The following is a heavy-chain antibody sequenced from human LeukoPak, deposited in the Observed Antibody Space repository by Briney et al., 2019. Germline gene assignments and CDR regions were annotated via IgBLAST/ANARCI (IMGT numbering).Heavy chain of an antibody. CDR2: INPNTGAT. CDR1: GYTFTSYD. D-gene: IGHD6-13*01. Sequence: GASVEVSCKASGYTFTSYDINWVRQATGQGLEWMGWINPNTGATNYAQKFQGWVTMTRGTSISTGYMELSRLTSDDTAMYYCATTSSSWVEGAFDLWGQGTLVTVSS. CDR3: ATTSSSWVEGAFDL. V-gene: IGHV1-2*04. J-gene: IGHJ3*01.